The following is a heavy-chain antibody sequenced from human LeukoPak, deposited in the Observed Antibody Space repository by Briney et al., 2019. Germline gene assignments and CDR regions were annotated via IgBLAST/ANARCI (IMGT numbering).Heavy chain of an antibody. V-gene: IGHV4-59*01. J-gene: IGHJ6*03. CDR3: ARAGGYRGYMDV. D-gene: IGHD1-1*01. CDR1: GGSISSYY. CDR2: IYYSGST. Sequence: SETLSLTCTVSGGSISSYYWSWIRQPPGKGLEWIGCIYYSGSTNYNPSLKSRVTISVDTPKDQLSLKLSSVTAADTAVYYCARAGGYRGYMDVWGKGTTVTISS.